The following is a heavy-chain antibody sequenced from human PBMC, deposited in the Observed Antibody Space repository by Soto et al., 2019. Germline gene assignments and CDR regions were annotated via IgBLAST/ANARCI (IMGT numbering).Heavy chain of an antibody. J-gene: IGHJ6*02. CDR3: AIMRGSGSYLRYYGMDV. CDR2: INHSGST. V-gene: IGHV4-34*01. D-gene: IGHD3-10*01. Sequence: QVQLQQWGAGLLKPSETLSLTCAVYGGSFSGYYWSWIRQPPGKGLEWIGEINHSGSTNYNPSLKSLVTISVDTSKNQFSLKLSSVTAADTAVYYCAIMRGSGSYLRYYGMDVWGQGTTVTVSS. CDR1: GGSFSGYY.